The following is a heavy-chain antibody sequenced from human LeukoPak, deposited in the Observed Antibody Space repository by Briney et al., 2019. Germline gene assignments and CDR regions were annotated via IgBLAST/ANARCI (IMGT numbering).Heavy chain of an antibody. CDR3: ASSGVDILAGHSDKALVG. V-gene: IGHV1-69*04. D-gene: IGHD3-9*01. CDR1: GGTFSSYA. CDR2: IIPILGIA. J-gene: IGHJ4*02. Sequence: ASVKVSCKASGGTFSSYAISWVRQAPGQGLEWMGRIIPILGIANYAQEVQDRVTITADKSTSTAYMELSSLRSEDAAVYYCASSGVDILAGHSDKALVGWGQGTLVTVSS.